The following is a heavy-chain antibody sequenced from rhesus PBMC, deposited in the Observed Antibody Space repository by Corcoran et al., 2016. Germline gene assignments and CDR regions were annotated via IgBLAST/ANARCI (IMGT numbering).Heavy chain of an antibody. CDR3: ARDHCSGIYCYTWYFDI. CDR1: GGTISSGYYY. CDR2: IYSNREST. V-gene: IGHV4S12*01. D-gene: IGHD2-27*01. J-gene: IGHJ2*01. Sequence: QVQLQESGPGVVKPSATLSLTCAVSGGTISSGYYYWSWIRQPPGKGLEWIGGIYSNRESTNYTPSLKSRVTISKDTSKNQFSPKLSSVTATDTAVYYCARDHCSGIYCYTWYFDIWGPGTPITISS.